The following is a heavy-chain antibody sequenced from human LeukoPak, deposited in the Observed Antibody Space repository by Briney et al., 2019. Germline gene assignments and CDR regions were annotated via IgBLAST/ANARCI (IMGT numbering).Heavy chain of an antibody. CDR2: IWYDGSNK. CDR1: GFTFSSYG. CDR3: ARDRYSYGSNWFDP. V-gene: IGHV3-33*01. D-gene: IGHD5-18*01. Sequence: GGSLRLSCAASGFTFSSYGMHWVRQAPGKGLERVAVIWYDGSNKYYADSVKGRFTISRDNSKNTLYLQMNSLRAEDTAVYYCARDRYSYGSNWFDPWGQGTLVTVSS. J-gene: IGHJ5*02.